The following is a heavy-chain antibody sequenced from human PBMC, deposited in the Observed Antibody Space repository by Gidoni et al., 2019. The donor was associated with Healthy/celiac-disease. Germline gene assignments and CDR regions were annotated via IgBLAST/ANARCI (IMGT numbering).Heavy chain of an antibody. J-gene: IGHJ5*02. CDR2: IIPIFGTA. V-gene: IGHV1-69*01. D-gene: IGHD3-10*01. Sequence: QVQLVQSGAEVKKPGSSVKVSCKASGGTFSSYAISWVRQAPGQGREWMGGIIPIFGTANYAQKFQGRVTITADESTSTAYMELSSLRSEDTAVYYCARVEFAPTGGWFDPWGQGTLVTVSS. CDR1: GGTFSSYA. CDR3: ARVEFAPTGGWFDP.